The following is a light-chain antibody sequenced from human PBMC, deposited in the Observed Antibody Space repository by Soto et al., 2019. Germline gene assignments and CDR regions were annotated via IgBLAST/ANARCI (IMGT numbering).Light chain of an antibody. CDR1: RSDVGGYNY. Sequence: QSALTQPPSASGSPGQSVTISCTGTRSDVGGYNYVSWYQQLPGKAPKLIIYEVTRRPSGVPDRFSGSKSGNTASLTVSGLQADDEADYYCSSFAGINAKILFGGGTKLTVL. V-gene: IGLV2-8*01. J-gene: IGLJ2*01. CDR2: EVT. CDR3: SSFAGINAKIL.